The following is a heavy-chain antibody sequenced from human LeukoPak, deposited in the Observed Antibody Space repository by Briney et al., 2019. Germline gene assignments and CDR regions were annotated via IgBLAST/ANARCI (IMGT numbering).Heavy chain of an antibody. D-gene: IGHD3-9*01. CDR1: GFTFSSYA. Sequence: GRSLRLSCAASGFTFSSYALHWVRQAPGKGLEWVAVISHDGTDQYYEDSVKGRFTISRDNSKNTLYLQMSSLRVEDTAVYYCAKAGRVMRYFDWLSYCDYWGQGTLVTVSS. V-gene: IGHV3-30*07. CDR3: AKAGRVMRYFDWLSYCDY. CDR2: ISHDGTDQ. J-gene: IGHJ4*02.